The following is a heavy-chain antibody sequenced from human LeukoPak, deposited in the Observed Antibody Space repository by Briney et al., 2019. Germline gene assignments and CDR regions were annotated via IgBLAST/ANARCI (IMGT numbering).Heavy chain of an antibody. V-gene: IGHV4-34*01. CDR2: INHSGST. D-gene: IGHD3-10*01. J-gene: IGHJ4*02. CDR1: GGSFSGYY. CDR3: ARGDTYYYGSGSYYIIDY. Sequence: SETLSLTCAVYGGSFSGYYWSWIRQPPGKGLEWIGKINHSGSTNYNPSLKSRVTISVDTSKNQFSLKLSSVTAADTAVYYCARGDTYYYGSGSYYIIDYWGQGTLVTVSS.